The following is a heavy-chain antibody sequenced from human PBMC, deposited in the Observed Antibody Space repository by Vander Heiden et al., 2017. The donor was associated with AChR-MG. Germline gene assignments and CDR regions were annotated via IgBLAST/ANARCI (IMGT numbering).Heavy chain of an antibody. CDR2: IYYSGST. D-gene: IGHD5-12*01. CDR3: AGGSKVATYYFDY. Sequence: QVQLQESGPGLVKPSETLSLPCTVADGSISSYYWGWIRQAPGKGLEWIGYIYYSGSTNYNPSLKSRVTISVDTSKNQFSLKLSSVTAADTAVYYCAGGSKVATYYFDYWGQGTLVTVSS. J-gene: IGHJ4*02. CDR1: DGSISSYY. V-gene: IGHV4-59*01.